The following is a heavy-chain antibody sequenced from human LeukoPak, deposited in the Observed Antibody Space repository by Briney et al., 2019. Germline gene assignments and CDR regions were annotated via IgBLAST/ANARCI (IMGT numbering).Heavy chain of an antibody. CDR1: GYTSTSYG. V-gene: IGHV1-18*01. CDR3: ARRPRVRYYDSSGYSYVNWLDP. Sequence: ASGKVSSKAPGYTSTSYGISWVRHAPGQGLEWMGWISAYNGDTNYAQKLQSIVIITTNTYTSTDYMELRSLRSDETAVYYCARRPRVRYYDSSGYSYVNWLDPWGQGTLVTVSS. J-gene: IGHJ5*02. CDR2: ISAYNGDT. D-gene: IGHD3-22*01.